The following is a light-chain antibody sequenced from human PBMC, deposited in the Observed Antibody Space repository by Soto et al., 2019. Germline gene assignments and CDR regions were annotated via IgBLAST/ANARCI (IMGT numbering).Light chain of an antibody. J-gene: IGLJ2*01. CDR1: SSDIGGYNY. Sequence: QSALTQPASVSASPGQSITISCTGTSSDIGGYNYVSWYQQHPGKAPKVLIYDVSKRPSGISNRFSGSKSCNTASLTISGLQVDDEADYYCSSYRRGSTLVVFGGGTTLAVL. V-gene: IGLV2-14*03. CDR2: DVS. CDR3: SSYRRGSTLVV.